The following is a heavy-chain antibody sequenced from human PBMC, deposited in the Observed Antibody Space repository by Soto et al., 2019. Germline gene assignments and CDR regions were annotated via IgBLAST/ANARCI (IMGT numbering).Heavy chain of an antibody. CDR2: INHIGYT. D-gene: IGHD2-15*01. J-gene: IGHJ4*02. CDR3: GPLGAVAPRGY. Sequence: QVQLQQWGAGLLKPSETLSLTCAVSGGSFSDFYWTWIRQLPGKGLEWIGEINHIGYTNYNPSLESRVAISVDTSKNQFSLTLRSVTAADTAVYYCGPLGAVAPRGYWGQGTLVTVSS. V-gene: IGHV4-34*02. CDR1: GGSFSDFY.